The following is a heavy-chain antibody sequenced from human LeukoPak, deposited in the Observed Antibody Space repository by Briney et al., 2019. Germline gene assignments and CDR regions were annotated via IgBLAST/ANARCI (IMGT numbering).Heavy chain of an antibody. CDR3: ARGYCSSTSCYTVDY. CDR2: ISAYNGNT. CDR1: GYTFTSYG. Sequence: GASVKVSCKASGYTFTSYGISWVRQAPGQGLEWMGWISAYNGNTNYAQKLQGRVTMTTDTSTGTAYMELRSLRSDDTAVYYCARGYCSSTSCYTVDYWGQGTLVTVSS. J-gene: IGHJ4*02. V-gene: IGHV1-18*01. D-gene: IGHD2-2*02.